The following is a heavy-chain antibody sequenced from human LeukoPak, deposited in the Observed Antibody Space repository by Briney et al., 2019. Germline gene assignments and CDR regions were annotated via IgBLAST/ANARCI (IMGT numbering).Heavy chain of an antibody. D-gene: IGHD3-10*01. CDR3: ARGASYVSGTYGAFDY. Sequence: GGSLRLSCAVSGFTFSNYAMSWVRQAPGKGLEWVSGVSTSGVDTYYADSVKGRFTISRDNSKNTLYLQMNSLRAEDTAVYYCARGASYVSGTYGAFDYWGQGTLVTVSS. J-gene: IGHJ4*02. CDR1: GFTFSNYA. CDR2: VSTSGVDT. V-gene: IGHV3-23*01.